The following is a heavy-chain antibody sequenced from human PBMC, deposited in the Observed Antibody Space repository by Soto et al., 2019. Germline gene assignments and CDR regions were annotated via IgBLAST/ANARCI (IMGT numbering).Heavy chain of an antibody. CDR2: FDPEDGET. CDR1: GYTLTELS. Sequence: GASVKVSCKVSGYTLTELSMHWVRQAPGKGLEWMGGFDPEDGETIYAQKFQGRVTMTEDTSTDTAYMELSSLRSEDTAVYYCARPMGPQVVATRHYYYYGMDVWGQGTTVTVSS. D-gene: IGHD5-12*01. CDR3: ARPMGPQVVATRHYYYYGMDV. V-gene: IGHV1-24*01. J-gene: IGHJ6*02.